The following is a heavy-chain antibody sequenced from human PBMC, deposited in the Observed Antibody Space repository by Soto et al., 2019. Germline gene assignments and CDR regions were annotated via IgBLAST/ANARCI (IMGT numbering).Heavy chain of an antibody. CDR2: IYSGGST. D-gene: IGHD6-19*01. Sequence: PGGSLTLCSAASGFTVSSNYMSWVRQAPGKGLEWVSVIYSGGSTYYGDSVKRRFTNATDNSKNTLYLQTNSQTADDTAVYYCGRDQDSSGLGGWFDPWGRRTLFTVSS. J-gene: IGHJ5*02. CDR3: GRDQDSSGLGGWFDP. CDR1: GFTVSSNY. V-gene: IGHV3-53*01.